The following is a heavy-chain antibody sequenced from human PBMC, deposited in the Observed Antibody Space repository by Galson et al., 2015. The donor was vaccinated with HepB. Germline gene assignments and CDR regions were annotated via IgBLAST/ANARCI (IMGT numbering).Heavy chain of an antibody. J-gene: IGHJ5*02. Sequence: SLRLSCAASGFTFNNYGMHWVRQAPGKGLEWVSLTWNDGSRKYYADSVKGRFTISRDNSKNTLFLQMNSLTAEDTAVYYCARDESSVAGLWFAPWGQGTLVTVSS. CDR1: GFTFNNYG. V-gene: IGHV3-33*01. CDR3: ARDESSVAGLWFAP. CDR2: TWNDGSRK. D-gene: IGHD6-19*01.